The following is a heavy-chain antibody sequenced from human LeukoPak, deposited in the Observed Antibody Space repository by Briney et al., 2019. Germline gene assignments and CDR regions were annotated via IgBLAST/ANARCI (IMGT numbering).Heavy chain of an antibody. CDR2: IRYDGSNK. CDR1: GFTFSSYG. V-gene: IGHV3-30*02. D-gene: IGHD2-8*01. Sequence: PGGSLRLSCAASGFTFSSYGMHWVRQAPGKGLEWVAFIRYDGSNKYYADSVKGRFTISRDNSKNTLYLQMNSLRAEDTAVYYCAEEYPTGPVYSDYWGQGTLVTVSS. J-gene: IGHJ4*02. CDR3: AEEYPTGPVYSDY.